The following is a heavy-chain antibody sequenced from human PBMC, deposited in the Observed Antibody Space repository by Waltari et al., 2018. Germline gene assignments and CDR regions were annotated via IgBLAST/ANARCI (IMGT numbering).Heavy chain of an antibody. J-gene: IGHJ4*02. Sequence: DVQLVESGGGLVQPGKSLGLSCKASGFSFTDFTSGMTLVGQAPGKGLERVAYISPDGKSFFYADSVRGRFTISRDNANNSVFLQMSNLRVDDTAVYFCTNGFGFFVHWGQGTLVTVSS. CDR2: ISPDGKSF. V-gene: IGHV3-48*01. CDR3: TNGFGFFVH. CDR1: GFSFTDFTSG. D-gene: IGHD3-16*01.